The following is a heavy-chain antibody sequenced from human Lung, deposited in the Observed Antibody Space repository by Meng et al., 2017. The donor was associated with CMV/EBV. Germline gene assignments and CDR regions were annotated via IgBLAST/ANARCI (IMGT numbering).Heavy chain of an antibody. V-gene: IGHV3-7*01. CDR3: AGDPRGDCGVSFDY. Sequence: EXXKISCLGSGFNFHNYWMNRVRQAPGKGLEWVSNINEDGSETYYLDSVKIRFPISRDNAKNSLFLQMNSLRADDKSVYYCAGDPRGDCGVSFDYWGQGILVTVSS. D-gene: IGHD2-21*01. J-gene: IGHJ4*02. CDR1: GFNFHNYW. CDR2: INEDGSET.